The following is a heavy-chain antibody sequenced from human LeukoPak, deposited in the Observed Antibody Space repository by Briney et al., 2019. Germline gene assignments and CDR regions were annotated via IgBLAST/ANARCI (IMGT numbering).Heavy chain of an antibody. D-gene: IGHD3-3*01. CDR3: ARARWSGYYYFGY. J-gene: IGHJ4*02. V-gene: IGHV3-64*01. CDR2: ISTNGAGT. CDR1: GFTFSSYA. Sequence: GGSLRLSCGASGFTFSSYAMHWVRQAPGKGLEFVSAISTNGAGTYYANSVRGRFTISRDNSKNTLYLQMGSLRAEDMAVYYCARARWSGYYYFGYWGQGTLVTVSS.